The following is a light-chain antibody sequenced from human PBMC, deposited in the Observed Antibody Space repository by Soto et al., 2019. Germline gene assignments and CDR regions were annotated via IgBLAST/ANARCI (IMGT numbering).Light chain of an antibody. CDR1: QSVSSN. V-gene: IGKV3-15*01. Sequence: IVITQSPSTLSVSPGERATLSCRASQSVSSNLAWYQQKPGQAPRLLIFGASTRANGIPARFSGSGSGTEFTLTIRSLQSEDFAVYYCQQYDNSWPWTFGQGTKVDIK. CDR2: GAS. CDR3: QQYDNSWPWT. J-gene: IGKJ1*01.